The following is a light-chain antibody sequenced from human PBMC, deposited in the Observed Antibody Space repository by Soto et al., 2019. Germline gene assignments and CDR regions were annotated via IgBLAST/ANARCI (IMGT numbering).Light chain of an antibody. CDR1: KLGNKY. Sequence: SYELTQPPSVSVSPGQTASITCSGDKLGNKYACWYQQKPGQSPVLVIYQDTNRPSGIPERFSGSNSGNTATLTISGTQAMDEADYYCQAWDSSTAVVVFGGGTNVTVL. CDR2: QDT. V-gene: IGLV3-1*01. J-gene: IGLJ2*01. CDR3: QAWDSSTAVVV.